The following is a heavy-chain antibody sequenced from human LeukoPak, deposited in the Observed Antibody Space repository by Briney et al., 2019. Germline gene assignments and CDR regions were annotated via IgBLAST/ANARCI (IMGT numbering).Heavy chain of an antibody. J-gene: IGHJ5*02. Sequence: SETLSLTCTVSGGSISSGSYYWSWIRQPPGKGLEWIGYIYYSGSTNYNPSLKSRVTISVDTSKNQFSLKLSSVTAADTAVYYCARGRRKGYCSGGSCYSWFDPWGQGTLVTVSS. V-gene: IGHV4-61*01. CDR2: IYYSGST. CDR1: GGSISSGSYY. D-gene: IGHD2-15*01. CDR3: ARGRRKGYCSGGSCYSWFDP.